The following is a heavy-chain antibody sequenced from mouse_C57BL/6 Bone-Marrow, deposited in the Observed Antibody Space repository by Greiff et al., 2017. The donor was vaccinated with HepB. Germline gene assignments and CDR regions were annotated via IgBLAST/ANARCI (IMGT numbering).Heavy chain of an antibody. V-gene: IGHV1-26*01. D-gene: IGHD2-1*01. Sequence: EVQLQQSGPELVKPGASVKISCKASGYTFTDYYMNWVKQSHGKSLEWIGDINPNNGGTSYNQKFKGKATLTVDKSSSTAYMELRSLPSEDSAVYYCARWGLYGNYSCYAMDYWGQGTSVTVSS. CDR1: GYTFTDYY. CDR2: INPNNGGT. J-gene: IGHJ4*01. CDR3: ARWGLYGNYSCYAMDY.